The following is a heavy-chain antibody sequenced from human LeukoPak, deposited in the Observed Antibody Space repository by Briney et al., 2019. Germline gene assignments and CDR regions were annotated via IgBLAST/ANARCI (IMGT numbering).Heavy chain of an antibody. J-gene: IGHJ4*02. D-gene: IGHD2-2*03. CDR2: MNQDGSQK. CDR3: ASGSLARGGSDY. Sequence: GGSLRLSCAASGFTFNSYWMSWVRQAPGRGLEWVANMNQDGSQKYYVDSVKDRFTISGDNAKNSLYLQMNSLRDEDTAVYYCASGSLARGGSDYWGQGTLVTVSS. CDR1: GFTFNSYW. V-gene: IGHV3-7*01.